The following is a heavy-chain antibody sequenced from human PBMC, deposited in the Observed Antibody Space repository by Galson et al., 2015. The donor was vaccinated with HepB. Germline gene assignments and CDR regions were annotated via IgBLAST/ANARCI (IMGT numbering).Heavy chain of an antibody. Sequence: PALVKPTQTLTLTCTFSGFSLSTSGMCVSWIRQPPGKALEWLALIDWDDDKYYSTSLKTRLTISKDTSKNQVVLTMTNMDPVDTATYYCARILRRVGPSWGDNWFDPWGQGTLVTVSS. CDR2: IDWDDDK. J-gene: IGHJ5*02. CDR3: ARILRRVGPSWGDNWFDP. D-gene: IGHD3-16*01. CDR1: GFSLSTSGMC. V-gene: IGHV2-70*01.